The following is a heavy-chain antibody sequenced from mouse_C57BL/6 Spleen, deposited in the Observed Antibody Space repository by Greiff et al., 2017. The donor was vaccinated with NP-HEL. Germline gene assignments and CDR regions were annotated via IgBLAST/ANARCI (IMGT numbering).Heavy chain of an antibody. CDR1: GYTFTGYW. CDR2: ILPGSGST. Sequence: QVQLQQSGAELMKPGASVKLSCKATGYTFTGYWIEWVKQRPGHGLEWIGEILPGSGSTNYNEKFKGKATFTADTSSNTAYMQLSSLTTEDSAIYYCARPLYYYGSSYAWFAYWGQGTLVTVSA. J-gene: IGHJ3*01. CDR3: ARPLYYYGSSYAWFAY. D-gene: IGHD1-1*01. V-gene: IGHV1-9*01.